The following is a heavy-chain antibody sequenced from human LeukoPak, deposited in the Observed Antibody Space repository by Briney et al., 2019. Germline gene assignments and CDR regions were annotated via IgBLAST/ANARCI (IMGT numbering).Heavy chain of an antibody. Sequence: PSETLSLTCTVSGGSISSYYWSWIRQPAGKGLEWIGRIYTSGSTNYNPSLKSRVTMSVDTSKNQFSLKLCSVTAADTAVYYCARDYCGGDCSGRFDPWGQGTLVTVSS. D-gene: IGHD2-21*02. V-gene: IGHV4-4*07. CDR1: GGSISSYY. CDR2: IYTSGST. J-gene: IGHJ5*02. CDR3: ARDYCGGDCSGRFDP.